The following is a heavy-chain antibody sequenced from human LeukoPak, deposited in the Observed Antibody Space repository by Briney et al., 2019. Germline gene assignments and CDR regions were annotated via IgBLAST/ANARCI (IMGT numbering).Heavy chain of an antibody. J-gene: IGHJ4*02. CDR2: IIPIFGTA. D-gene: IGHD6-13*01. CDR3: ARASDMHSSSWYYFDY. Sequence: GASVKVSCKASGGTFSSYAISWVRQAPGQGLEWMGGIIPIFGTANYAQKFQGRVTITADESTSTAYMELSSLRSEDTAVYYCARASDMHSSSWYYFDYWGQGTLVTVSS. CDR1: GGTFSSYA. V-gene: IGHV1-69*13.